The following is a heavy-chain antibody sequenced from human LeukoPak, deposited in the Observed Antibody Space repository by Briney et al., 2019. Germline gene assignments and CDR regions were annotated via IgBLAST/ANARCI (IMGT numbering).Heavy chain of an antibody. CDR1: GFSLSTRGGG. D-gene: IGHD3-3*01. CDR2: SYWNDDK. Sequence: SGPTLLHPPQTLTLTCTFSGFSLSTRGGGVGWVRQPPVKALEWLAISYWNDDKRYSPSLTTRLTITKHTSKNHVVLTLTNMHPVDTATYYCAHSNYDFWSGYPDYWGQGTLVTVSS. V-gene: IGHV2-5*01. J-gene: IGHJ4*02. CDR3: AHSNYDFWSGYPDY.